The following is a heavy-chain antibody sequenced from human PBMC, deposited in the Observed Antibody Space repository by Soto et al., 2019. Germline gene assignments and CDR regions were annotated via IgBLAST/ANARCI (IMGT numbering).Heavy chain of an antibody. CDR3: ARWGGVDTAMAYYFDY. CDR1: GYTFTSYG. J-gene: IGHJ4*02. CDR2: ISAYNGNT. D-gene: IGHD5-18*01. V-gene: IGHV1-18*01. Sequence: ASVKVSCKASGYTFTSYGISWVLQAPGQGLEWMGWISAYNGNTNYAQKLQGRVTMTTDTSTSTAYMELRSLRSDDTAVYYCARWGGVDTAMAYYFDYWGQGTLVTVSS.